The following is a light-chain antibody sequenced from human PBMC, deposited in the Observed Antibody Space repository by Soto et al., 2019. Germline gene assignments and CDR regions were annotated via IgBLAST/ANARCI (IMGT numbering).Light chain of an antibody. J-gene: IGKJ2*01. CDR1: QSLVHSDGNTY. CDR3: MQATQYRPYT. CDR2: KVS. V-gene: IGKV2-24*01. Sequence: DIVLTQTPLSSPVTLGQPASISCRSSQSLVHSDGNTYLSWFHQRPGQPPRLLIDKVSNRFSGXPXRXSGSRAGTDFTLKISRVEAEDVGIYFCMQATQYRPYTFGQGTKLEIK.